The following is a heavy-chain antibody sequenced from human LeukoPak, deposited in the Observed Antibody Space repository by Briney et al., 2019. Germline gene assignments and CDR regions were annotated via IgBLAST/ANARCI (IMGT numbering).Heavy chain of an antibody. CDR1: GGSISSYY. CDR3: ARDLEVAVRGANYMDV. D-gene: IGHD3-10*01. Sequence: SETLSLTCTVSGGSISSYYWSWIRQPPGKGLEWIGYIYYSGSTNYNPSLKSRVTISVDTSKNQFSLKLSSVTAADTAVYYCARDLEVAVRGANYMDVWGKGTTVTISS. J-gene: IGHJ6*03. V-gene: IGHV4-59*01. CDR2: IYYSGST.